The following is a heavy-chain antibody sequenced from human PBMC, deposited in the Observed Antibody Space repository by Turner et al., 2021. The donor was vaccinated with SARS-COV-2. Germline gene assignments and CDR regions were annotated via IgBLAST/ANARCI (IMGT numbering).Heavy chain of an antibody. CDR3: ARVPSSSWYFDY. CDR2: IKQDGSEK. Sequence: EVQLVGSGGGLVQPGGSLVLSCAASGFTFSSYWMSWVRQAPGKGLEWVANIKQDGSEKYYVDSVKGRFTISRDNAKNSVYLQMNSLRAEDTAVYYCARVPSSSWYFDYWGQGTLVTVSS. D-gene: IGHD6-13*01. J-gene: IGHJ4*02. V-gene: IGHV3-7*01. CDR1: GFTFSSYW.